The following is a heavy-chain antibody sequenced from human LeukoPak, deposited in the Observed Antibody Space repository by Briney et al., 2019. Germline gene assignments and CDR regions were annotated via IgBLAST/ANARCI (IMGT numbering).Heavy chain of an antibody. J-gene: IGHJ4*02. CDR2: ISYDGSNK. CDR1: GFTFSSYA. Sequence: PGGSLRLSCAGSGFTFSSYAMHWVRQAPGKGLEWVAVISYDGSNKYYADSVKGRFTISRDNSKNTLYLQMNSLRAEDTAVYYCARPVAAAAGYFDYWGQGTLVTVSS. V-gene: IGHV3-30-3*01. CDR3: ARPVAAAAGYFDY. D-gene: IGHD6-13*01.